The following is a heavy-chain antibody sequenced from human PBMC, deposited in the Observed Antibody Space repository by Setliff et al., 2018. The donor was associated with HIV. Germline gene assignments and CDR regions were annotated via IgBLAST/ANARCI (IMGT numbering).Heavy chain of an antibody. CDR3: AKDGPLRGVIITYYYYYYMDV. CDR2: ISSSGNT. J-gene: IGHJ6*03. Sequence: SETLSLTCTVSGGSISSTSYYWGWIRQPPGTGLEWIGSISSSGNTYYNPSLKSRFTISRDNSKNTLYLQMNSLRAEDTAVYYCAKDGPLRGVIITYYYYYYMDVWGKGTTVTVSS. D-gene: IGHD3-10*01. V-gene: IGHV4-39*02. CDR1: GGSISSTSYY.